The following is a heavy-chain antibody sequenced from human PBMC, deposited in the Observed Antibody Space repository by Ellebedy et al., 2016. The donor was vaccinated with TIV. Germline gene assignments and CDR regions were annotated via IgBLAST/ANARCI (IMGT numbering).Heavy chain of an antibody. V-gene: IGHV4-34*01. Sequence: GSLRLXCAVYGGSFSGYYWSWIRQPPGKGLEWIGEINYSESTNYNPSLKSRVTISVDTSKNQFSLKLTSVTAADTAVYYCARAQRGSLMDGWGKGTTVTVSS. CDR1: GGSFSGYY. D-gene: IGHD1-26*01. CDR2: INYSEST. CDR3: ARAQRGSLMDG. J-gene: IGHJ6*03.